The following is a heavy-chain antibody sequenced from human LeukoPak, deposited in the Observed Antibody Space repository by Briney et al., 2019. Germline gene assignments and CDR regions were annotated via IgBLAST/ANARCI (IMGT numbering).Heavy chain of an antibody. D-gene: IGHD4-11*01. V-gene: IGHV3-48*01. CDR1: GFTFSSYS. J-gene: IGHJ4*02. Sequence: GGSLRLSCAASGFTFSSYSMNWVRQAPGKGLEWVSYISSSSSTIYYAASVKGRFTISRDNAKNSLYLQMNSLRAEDTAVYYCAREVSQYSNYVGSFDYWGQGTLVTVSS. CDR2: ISSSSSTI. CDR3: AREVSQYSNYVGSFDY.